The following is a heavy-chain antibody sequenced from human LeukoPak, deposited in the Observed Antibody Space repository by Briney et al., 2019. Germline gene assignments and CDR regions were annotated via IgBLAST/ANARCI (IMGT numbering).Heavy chain of an antibody. CDR3: ARAKYCSGGSCYPDPNWFDP. J-gene: IGHJ5*02. V-gene: IGHV4-34*01. Sequence: SETLSLTCAVYGGSFSGYYWSWIRQPPGKGLEWIGEINHSGSTNYNPSLKSRVTMSVDTSKNQFSLKLSSVTAADTAVYYCARAKYCSGGSCYPDPNWFDPWGQGTLVTVSS. CDR2: INHSGST. CDR1: GGSFSGYY. D-gene: IGHD2-15*01.